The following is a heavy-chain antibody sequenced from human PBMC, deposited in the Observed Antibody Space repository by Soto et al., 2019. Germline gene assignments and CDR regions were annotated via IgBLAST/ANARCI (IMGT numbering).Heavy chain of an antibody. CDR1: GFTFSSYG. D-gene: IGHD6-13*01. J-gene: IGHJ4*02. CDR3: AKDPQRAAAEDY. Sequence: PGGSLRLSCAASGFTFSSYGMHWVRQAPGKGLEWVAVISYDGSNKYYADSVKGRFTISRDNSKNTLYLQMNSLRAEDTAVYYCAKDPQRAAAEDYWGQGTLVTVSS. V-gene: IGHV3-30*18. CDR2: ISYDGSNK.